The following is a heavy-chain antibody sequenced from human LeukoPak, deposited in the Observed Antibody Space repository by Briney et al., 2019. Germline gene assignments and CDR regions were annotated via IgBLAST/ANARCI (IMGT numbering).Heavy chain of an antibody. CDR3: ARPTYYDNSGYYY. Sequence: SETLSLTCTVSGGSISSYYWSWIRQPPGKGLEWIGYIYYSGSTNYNPSLKSRVTISVDTSKNQFSLKLSSVTAADTAVYYCARPTYYDNSGYYYWGQGTLVTVSS. J-gene: IGHJ4*02. V-gene: IGHV4-59*01. CDR1: GGSISSYY. D-gene: IGHD3-22*01. CDR2: IYYSGST.